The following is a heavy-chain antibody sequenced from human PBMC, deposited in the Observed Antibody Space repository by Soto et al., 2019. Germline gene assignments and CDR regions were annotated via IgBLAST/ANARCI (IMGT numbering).Heavy chain of an antibody. Sequence: VGSLILSCSASGFPFSSYSMNWVRAAPGKGLEWVSSISSSSSYIYYADSVKGRFTISRDNAKNSLYLQMNSLRAEDTAVYYCARDFLGFRFWEGLGYFAYGGRGTLVPVSS. J-gene: IGHJ4*02. V-gene: IGHV3-21*01. D-gene: IGHD3-3*01. CDR2: ISSSSSYI. CDR3: ARDFLGFRFWEGLGYFAY. CDR1: GFPFSSYS.